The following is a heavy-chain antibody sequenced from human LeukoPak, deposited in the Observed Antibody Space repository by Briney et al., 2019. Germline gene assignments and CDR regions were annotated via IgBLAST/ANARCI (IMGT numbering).Heavy chain of an antibody. J-gene: IGHJ4*02. CDR2: ISGSGGST. CDR3: AKLPGSSGWHGFYYFDY. V-gene: IGHV3-23*01. D-gene: IGHD6-19*01. Sequence: PGGSLRLSCAASGFTFSSYAMSWVRQAPGKGLEWVSAISGSGGSTYYADSAKGRFTISRDNSKNTLYLQMNSLRAEDTAVYYCAKLPGSSGWHGFYYFDYWGQGTLVTVSS. CDR1: GFTFSSYA.